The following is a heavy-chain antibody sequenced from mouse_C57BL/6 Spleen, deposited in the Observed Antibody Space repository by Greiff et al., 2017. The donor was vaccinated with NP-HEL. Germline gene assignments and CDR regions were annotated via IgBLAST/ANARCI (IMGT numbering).Heavy chain of an antibody. V-gene: IGHV1-55*01. CDR2: IYPGSGST. Sequence: QVQLQQPGAELVKPGASVKMSFKASGYTFTSYWITWVKQRPGQGLEWIGDIYPGSGSTNYNEKFKSKATLTVDTSSSTAYMQLSSLTSEDSAVYYCAREGLRREGFAYWGQGTLVTVSA. CDR3: AREGLRREGFAY. D-gene: IGHD2-4*01. CDR1: GYTFTSYW. J-gene: IGHJ3*01.